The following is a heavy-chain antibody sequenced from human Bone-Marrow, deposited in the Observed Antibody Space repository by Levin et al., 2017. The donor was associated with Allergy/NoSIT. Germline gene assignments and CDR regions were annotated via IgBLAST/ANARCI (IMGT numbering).Heavy chain of an antibody. Sequence: GSLRLSCAVYGGSFSGYYWSWIRQPPGKGLEWIGEINHSGSTNYNPSLKSRVTISVDTSKNQFSLKLSSVTAADTAVYYCARGPIAARPTPVDYWGQGTLVTVSS. J-gene: IGHJ4*02. CDR1: GGSFSGYY. D-gene: IGHD6-6*01. CDR2: INHSGST. CDR3: ARGPIAARPTPVDY. V-gene: IGHV4-34*01.